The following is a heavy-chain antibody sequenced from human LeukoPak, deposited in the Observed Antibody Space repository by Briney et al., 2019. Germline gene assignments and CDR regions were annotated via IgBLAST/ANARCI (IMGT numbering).Heavy chain of an antibody. D-gene: IGHD6-13*01. J-gene: IGHJ3*02. V-gene: IGHV3-23*01. CDR1: GFTFSSYA. Sequence: PGGSLRLSCAASGFTFSSYAMSWVRQAPGQGLEWVSAISGSGGSTYYADSVKGRFTISRDKSKNTLYLQMDSLRAEDMAVYSCAKVGSSSWPGDAFDIWGQGTMVTVSS. CDR2: ISGSGGST. CDR3: AKVGSSSWPGDAFDI.